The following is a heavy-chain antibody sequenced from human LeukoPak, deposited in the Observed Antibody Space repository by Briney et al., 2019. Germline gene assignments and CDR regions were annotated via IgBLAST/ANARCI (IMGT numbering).Heavy chain of an antibody. D-gene: IGHD3-22*01. CDR1: GGSISTYY. Sequence: SETLSLTCTVSGGSISTYYWSWFRQPPGRGLEWIGYIYYAGSTNYNPSLKSRVAISLGTSKNHFSLNLGPVTAADTALYYCARKASRSGSFDLWGQGALVTVSS. CDR3: ARKASRSGSFDL. J-gene: IGHJ4*02. CDR2: IYYAGST. V-gene: IGHV4-59*01.